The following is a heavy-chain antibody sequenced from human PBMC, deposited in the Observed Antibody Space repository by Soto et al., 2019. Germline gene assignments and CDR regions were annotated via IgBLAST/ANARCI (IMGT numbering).Heavy chain of an antibody. D-gene: IGHD4-4*01. CDR2: ISGSGGST. J-gene: IGHJ6*02. CDR3: AKDLNSNYGGGYYYYGMDV. Sequence: GGSLRLSCAASGFTFSSYAMSWVRQAPGKGLEWVSAISGSGGSTYYADSVKGRFTISRDNSKNTLYLQMNSLRAEDTAVYYCAKDLNSNYGGGYYYYGMDVWGQGTTVTVSS. CDR1: GFTFSSYA. V-gene: IGHV3-23*01.